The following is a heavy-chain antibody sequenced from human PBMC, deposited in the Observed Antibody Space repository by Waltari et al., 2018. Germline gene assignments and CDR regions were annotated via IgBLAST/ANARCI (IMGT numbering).Heavy chain of an antibody. Sequence: QVQLVQSGAEVKKPGASVKVSCKASGYTFTSYAMHWVRQAPGQRLEWMGWINAGNGNTKYSQKCQGRVTITRDTSASTAYMELSSLRSEDTAVYYCAREEGIYDFWSGYHGYWGQGTLVTVSS. CDR2: INAGNGNT. J-gene: IGHJ4*02. D-gene: IGHD3-3*01. CDR3: AREEGIYDFWSGYHGY. CDR1: GYTFTSYA. V-gene: IGHV1-3*01.